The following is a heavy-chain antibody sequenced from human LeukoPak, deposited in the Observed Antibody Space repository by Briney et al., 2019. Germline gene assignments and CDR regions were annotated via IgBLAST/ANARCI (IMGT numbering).Heavy chain of an antibody. CDR2: INPNSGGT. CDR1: GYTFTGYY. V-gene: IGHV1-2*02. J-gene: IGHJ4*02. D-gene: IGHD2-15*01. CDR3: AWESYCSGGSCYSIDY. Sequence: ASVKVSCKASGYTFTGYYMHWVRQAPGQGLEWMGWINPNSGGTNYAQKFQGRVTMTRDTSISTAYMELSRLRSDGTAVYYCAWESYCSGGSCYSIDYWGQGTLVTVSS.